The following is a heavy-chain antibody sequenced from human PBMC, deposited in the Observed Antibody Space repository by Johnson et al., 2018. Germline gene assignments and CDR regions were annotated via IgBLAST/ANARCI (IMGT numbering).Heavy chain of an antibody. CDR2: IYPGDSDT. CDR1: GYSFTSYW. D-gene: IGHD1-1*01. Sequence: VQLVQSGAEVKKXWESLEISCKGSGYSFTSYWIGWVRQMPGKGLEWMGIIYPGDSDTRYSPSFQGHVPISADKSTSTAYLQWSSLKAPDTAMYYCASHGYNWNDGYFQHWGQGTLVTVSS. V-gene: IGHV5-51*01. CDR3: ASHGYNWNDGYFQH. J-gene: IGHJ1*01.